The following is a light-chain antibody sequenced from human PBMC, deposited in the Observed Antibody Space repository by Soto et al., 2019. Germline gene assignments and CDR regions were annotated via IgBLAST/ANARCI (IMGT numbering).Light chain of an antibody. CDR3: SSFAGPQSFEV. V-gene: IGLV2-14*01. J-gene: IGLJ1*01. CDR2: EVT. Sequence: QSVLTQPASVSGSPGQSITISCIGTSSDIGAYDYVSWYQQHPGKAPRLIIYEVTKRPSGVSNRFSGSKSGNTASLTISGLQAEDEADYFCSSFAGPQSFEVFGEGTKVTVL. CDR1: SSDIGAYDY.